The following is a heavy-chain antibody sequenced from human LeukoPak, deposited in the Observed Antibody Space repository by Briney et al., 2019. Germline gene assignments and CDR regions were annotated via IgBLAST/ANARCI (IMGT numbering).Heavy chain of an antibody. CDR1: GYTFTGYY. Sequence: ASVKVSCKASGYTFTGYYMHWVRQAPGQGLEWMGWINPNNGNTNYAQKLQGRVTMTTDTSTSTAYMGLRSLRSDDTAVYYCARDRGYSGYEANRGVDYWGQGTLVTVSS. V-gene: IGHV1-18*04. CDR3: ARDRGYSGYEANRGVDY. CDR2: INPNNGNT. D-gene: IGHD5-12*01. J-gene: IGHJ4*02.